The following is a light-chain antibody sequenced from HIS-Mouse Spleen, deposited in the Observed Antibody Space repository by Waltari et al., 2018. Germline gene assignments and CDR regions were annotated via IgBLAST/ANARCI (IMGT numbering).Light chain of an antibody. CDR1: RSDVGGYNY. CDR2: EVS. Sequence: QSALTQPASVSGSPGPSLTISCTGTRSDVGGYNYLSWYQQHPGKAPKLMIYEVSNRPSGVSNRFSGSKSGNTASLTISGLQAEDEADYYCSSYTSSSTLVFGTGTKVTVL. CDR3: SSYTSSSTLV. J-gene: IGLJ1*01. V-gene: IGLV2-14*01.